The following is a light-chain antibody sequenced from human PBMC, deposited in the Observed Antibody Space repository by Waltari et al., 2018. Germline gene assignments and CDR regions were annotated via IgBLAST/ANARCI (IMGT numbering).Light chain of an antibody. Sequence: QSALTQPASVSGSPGQSITISCTGTSSDIGGYNYVSWYQQHPGKAPKLMIYDVSKRPAGVSNLFSGSKSGNTVSLTISGLQTVDEADYYCSSYTSSSSRVFGTGTKVTVL. CDR1: SSDIGGYNY. V-gene: IGLV2-14*01. CDR3: SSYTSSSSRV. J-gene: IGLJ1*01. CDR2: DVS.